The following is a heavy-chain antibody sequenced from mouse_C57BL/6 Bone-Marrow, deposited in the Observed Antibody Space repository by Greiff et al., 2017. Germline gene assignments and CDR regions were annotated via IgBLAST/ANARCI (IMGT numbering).Heavy chain of an antibody. V-gene: IGHV15-2*01. CDR2: ILPSIGRT. CDR3: ARELDYYGSSRGYWEV. Sequence: VQLQQSGSELRSPGSSVKLSCKDFDSEVFPIAYMSWVRQKPGHGFEWIGGILPSIGRTFYGEKFEDKATLDADTLSNTAYLELNSLTSEDADIYYGARELDYYGSSRGYWEVWGTGTTVTVSS. D-gene: IGHD1-1*01. J-gene: IGHJ1*03. CDR1: DSEVFPIAY.